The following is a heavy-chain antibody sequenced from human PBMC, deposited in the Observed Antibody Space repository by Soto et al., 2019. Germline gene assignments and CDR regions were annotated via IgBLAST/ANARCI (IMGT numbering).Heavy chain of an antibody. J-gene: IGHJ4*02. CDR2: IIPIFGTA. V-gene: IGHV1-69*13. CDR3: ASGDQLLLTSPSYFDY. CDR1: GGTFSSYA. D-gene: IGHD2-2*01. Sequence: SVKVSCKASGGTFSSYAISWVRQAPGQGLEWMGGIIPIFGTANYAQKFQGRVTITADESTSTAYMELSSLRSEDTAVYYCASGDQLLLTSPSYFDYWGQGTLVT.